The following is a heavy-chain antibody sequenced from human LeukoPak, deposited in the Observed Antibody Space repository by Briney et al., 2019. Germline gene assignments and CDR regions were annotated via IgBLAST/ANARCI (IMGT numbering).Heavy chain of an antibody. Sequence: GGSLRLSCAASGFTFSSYAMSWVRQAPGKGLEWVSAISGSGGNTYFADSVKGRFTISRDNSKNTLYLQMNSLRAEDTAVYYCARDYSYGLDYWGQGTLVTVSS. CDR2: ISGSGGNT. CDR1: GFTFSSYA. V-gene: IGHV3-23*01. D-gene: IGHD5-18*01. J-gene: IGHJ4*02. CDR3: ARDYSYGLDY.